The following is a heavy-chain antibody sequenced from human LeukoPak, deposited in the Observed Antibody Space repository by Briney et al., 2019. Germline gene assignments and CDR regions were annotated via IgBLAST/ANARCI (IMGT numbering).Heavy chain of an antibody. J-gene: IGHJ4*02. CDR2: IYHSGST. Sequence: SQTLSLTCTVSGYSISSGYYWGWIRQPPGKGLEWIGSIYHSGSTYYNPSLKSRVTISVDTSKNQFSLKLSSVTAADTAVYYCARDADSSSWYRIYWGQGTLVTVSS. V-gene: IGHV4-38-2*02. CDR3: ARDADSSSWYRIY. D-gene: IGHD6-13*01. CDR1: GYSISSGYY.